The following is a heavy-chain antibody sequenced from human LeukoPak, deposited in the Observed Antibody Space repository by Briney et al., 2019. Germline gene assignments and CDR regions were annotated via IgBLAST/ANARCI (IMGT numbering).Heavy chain of an antibody. V-gene: IGHV1-2*02. CDR2: INPNSGGT. CDR1: GYTFIHYY. CDR3: ARSEYYYGSGSKRHKGGWFDP. Sequence: ASLKVSCKASGYTFIHYYLQWVRQAPGHGLEWMGWINPNSGGTNYAQKFQGRVTMTRDTSISTAYMELSSLRSEDTAVYYCARSEYYYGSGSKRHKGGWFDPWGQGTLVTVSS. J-gene: IGHJ5*02. D-gene: IGHD3-10*01.